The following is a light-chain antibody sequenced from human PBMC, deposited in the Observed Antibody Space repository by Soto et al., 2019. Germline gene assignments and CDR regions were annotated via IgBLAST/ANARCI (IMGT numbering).Light chain of an antibody. V-gene: IGKV1-5*03. CDR1: QSISPW. CDR2: KAT. Sequence: DIQMTQSPSTLSASVGDRVTITCRASQSISPWLAWYQQKPGKDPKLLIQKATNLESGVPSRFSGSGSGTEFTLTISSLQPDDFAAYYCQHYNSGTFFGQGTKLEIK. J-gene: IGKJ2*01. CDR3: QHYNSGTF.